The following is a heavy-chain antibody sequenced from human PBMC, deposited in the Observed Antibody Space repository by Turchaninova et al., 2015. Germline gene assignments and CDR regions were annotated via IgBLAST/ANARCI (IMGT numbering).Heavy chain of an antibody. D-gene: IGHD2-21*01. Sequence: EVQLVESGGGLVQPGGALRLSCAASGFTFSSYWMSWVRQAPGKGLEWVANINQDGNKIFYVDSVKGRFTISRDNAKNSLYLQMNSLRAEDTAVYYCTRDRDRKDYWGQGTLVTVSS. CDR3: TRDRDRKDY. J-gene: IGHJ4*02. CDR1: GFTFSSYW. CDR2: INQDGNKI. V-gene: IGHV3-7*03.